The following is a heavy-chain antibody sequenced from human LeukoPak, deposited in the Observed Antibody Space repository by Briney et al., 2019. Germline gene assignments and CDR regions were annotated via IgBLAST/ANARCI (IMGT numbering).Heavy chain of an antibody. V-gene: IGHV3-74*01. CDR2: INSDGSST. Sequence: GGSLRLSCAASGFTFSNYWMHWVRQAPGKGLVWVSRINSDGSSTSYADSVKGRLTISRDNSKNTLYLQLNSLRVEDTAVYYCARDLDDYNTLPPVFQHWGQGTLVTVSS. CDR3: ARDLDDYNTLPPVFQH. CDR1: GFTFSNYW. J-gene: IGHJ1*01. D-gene: IGHD5-24*01.